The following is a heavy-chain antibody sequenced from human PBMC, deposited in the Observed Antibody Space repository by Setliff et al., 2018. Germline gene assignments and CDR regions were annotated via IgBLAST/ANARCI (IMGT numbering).Heavy chain of an antibody. V-gene: IGHV4-4*07. D-gene: IGHD6-19*01. CDR2: IYIGGSA. CDR3: AREQWLDPPGYYYMDV. Sequence: PSETLSLTCTVSGSSISSYCWSWIRQPAGKGLEWIGHIYIGGSANYNPSLKSRVTMSIDTSKNQFSLKLNSVTAADMAVYYCAREQWLDPPGYYYMDVWAKGTTVTVSS. J-gene: IGHJ6*03. CDR1: GSSISSYC.